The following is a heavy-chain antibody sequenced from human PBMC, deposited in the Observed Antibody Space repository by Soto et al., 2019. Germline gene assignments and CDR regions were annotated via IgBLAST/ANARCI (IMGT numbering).Heavy chain of an antibody. J-gene: IGHJ4*02. V-gene: IGHV1-8*02. CDR3: ARGSPGSLDH. CDR2: MDPYSGDK. Sequence: ASVKDSGKASGYTFPNFHFNRVRQATGQGREWVGCMDPYSGDKGYAQNFQGRVTMTRDTSINTAYMEMTSLQSDDTAVYYCARGSPGSLDHWGQGTQVNVSS. CDR1: GYTFPNFH. D-gene: IGHD3-10*01.